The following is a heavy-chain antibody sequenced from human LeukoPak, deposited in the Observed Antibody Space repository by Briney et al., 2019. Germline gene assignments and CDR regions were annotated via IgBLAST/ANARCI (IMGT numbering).Heavy chain of an antibody. J-gene: IGHJ3*02. CDR1: GFTFSSYS. CDR2: ISSSSSTI. V-gene: IGHV3-48*02. CDR3: ASTIPNSGNAFDI. D-gene: IGHD1-26*01. Sequence: GGSLRLSCAASGFTFSSYSMNWVRQAPGKGLEWVSYISSSSSTIYYADSVKGRFTVSRDNAKNSLYLQMNSLRDEDTAVYYCASTIPNSGNAFDIWGQGTMVTVSS.